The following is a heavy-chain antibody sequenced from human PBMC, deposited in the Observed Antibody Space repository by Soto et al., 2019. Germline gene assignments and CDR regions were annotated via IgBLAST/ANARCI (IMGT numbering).Heavy chain of an antibody. V-gene: IGHV1-69*02. CDR1: GGTFSSYT. J-gene: IGHJ3*02. D-gene: IGHD3-10*01. CDR2: IIPILGIA. Sequence: QVQLVQSGAEVKKPGSSVKVSCKASGGTFSSYTIGWVRQAPGQGLEWMGRIIPILGIANYAQKFQGRVTITADKSTSTAYMELSSLRSEDTAVYYCASRDAGSYAFDIWGQGTMVTVSS. CDR3: ASRDAGSYAFDI.